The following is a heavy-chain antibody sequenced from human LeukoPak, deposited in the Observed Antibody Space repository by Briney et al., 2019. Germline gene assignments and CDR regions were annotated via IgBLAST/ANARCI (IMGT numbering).Heavy chain of an antibody. CDR2: LYYSGNT. V-gene: IGHV4-39*01. CDR3: ARERYYYDSSSEGNY. J-gene: IGHJ4*02. Sequence: SETLSLTCTVSGGSISSSNYYWGWIRQPPGEGLEWIGYLYYSGNTYYNPSLKSRVTISVDTSKNQFSLKLSSVTAADTAVYYCARERYYYDSSSEGNYWGQGTLVTVSS. D-gene: IGHD3-22*01. CDR1: GGSISSSNYY.